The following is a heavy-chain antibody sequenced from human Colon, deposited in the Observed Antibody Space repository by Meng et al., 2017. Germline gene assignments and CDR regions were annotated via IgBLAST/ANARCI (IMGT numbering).Heavy chain of an antibody. V-gene: IGHV3-21*01. CDR1: GFTFSLYA. CDR3: ARVGTARPFDY. D-gene: IGHD1-1*01. CDR2: ITSSSNYI. Sequence: ELQLVESGGGLVKPGESLRVSCEASGFTFSLYAINWVRQAPGEGLEWVASITSSSNYIHYSDSVKGRFTVSRDNARNSSYLQMDSLRAEDTAVYYCARVGTARPFDYWGQGTLVTVSS. J-gene: IGHJ4*02.